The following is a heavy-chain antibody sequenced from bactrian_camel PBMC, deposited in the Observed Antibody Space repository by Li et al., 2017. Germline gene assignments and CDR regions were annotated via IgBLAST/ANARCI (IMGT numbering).Heavy chain of an antibody. CDR3: AADGLSGSGVVGVPYYTY. CDR2: IDNYGRT. D-gene: IGHD2*01. V-gene: IGHV3S26*01. J-gene: IGHJ4*01. Sequence: QVQLVESGGGSVQAGGSLRISCTASGVTDRRHCMGWFRQAPGKAREGVAVIDNYGRTSFADSVKGRFTISKDNAKNTLYLQMKNLKPEDTAMYYCAADGLSGSGVVGVPYYTYSGQGTQVTVS. CDR1: GVTDRRHC.